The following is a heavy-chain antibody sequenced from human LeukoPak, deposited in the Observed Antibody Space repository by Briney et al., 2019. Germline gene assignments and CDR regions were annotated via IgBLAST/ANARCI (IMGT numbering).Heavy chain of an antibody. CDR2: IYYSGVT. V-gene: IGHV4-59*08. J-gene: IGHJ4*02. CDR3: ARQHPSGRGSGLDY. D-gene: IGHD2-15*01. Sequence: SETLSLTCTVSGGSISGYYWSWIRQPPGKGLEWLGYIYYSGVTNYNPSLRSRLTISVDTSRNQFSLELSSVTAADTAVYYCARQHPSGRGSGLDYWGQGTLASVSS. CDR1: GGSISGYY.